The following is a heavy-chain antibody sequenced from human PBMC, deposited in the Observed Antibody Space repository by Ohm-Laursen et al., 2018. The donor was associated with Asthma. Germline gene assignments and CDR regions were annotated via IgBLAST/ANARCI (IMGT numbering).Heavy chain of an antibody. CDR1: GYTFTIFRNSW. V-gene: IGHV3-7*01. J-gene: IGHJ4*02. CDR2: IQPGGGAE. D-gene: IGHD2-15*01. CDR3: ATEGWWRCDY. Sequence: SLRLSCAASGYTFTIFRNSWIAWVRQAPREGLEWLAKIQPGGGAEVYVDSVKGRFTISRDNTKTTLYLQMNSLRTEDTAIYYCATEGWWRCDYWGQGSLVTVSP.